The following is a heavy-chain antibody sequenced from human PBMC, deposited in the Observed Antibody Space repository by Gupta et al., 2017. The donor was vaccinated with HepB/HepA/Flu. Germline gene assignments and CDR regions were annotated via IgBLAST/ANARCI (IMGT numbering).Heavy chain of an antibody. V-gene: IGHV4-59*08. J-gene: IGHJ6*02. CDR3: ARHDGLYYPYGMDV. Sequence: QVQLQESGPGLVKPSETLSLTCTVSGGSISSYYWSWIRQPPGKGLEWIGYIYYSGSTNYNPSLKSRVTISVDTSKNQFSLKLSSVTAADTAVYYCARHDGLYYPYGMDVWGQGTTVTVSS. CDR1: GGSISSYY. CDR2: IYYSGST. D-gene: IGHD3-10*01.